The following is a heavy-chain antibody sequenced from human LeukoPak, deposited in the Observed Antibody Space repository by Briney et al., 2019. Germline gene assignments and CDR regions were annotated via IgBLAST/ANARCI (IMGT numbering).Heavy chain of an antibody. CDR2: IWYDGSNK. CDR3: ARDSESYGSGSSSFDY. V-gene: IGHV3-33*01. CDR1: GFTFSSYG. D-gene: IGHD3-10*01. Sequence: GGSLRLSCAASGFTFSSYGMHWVRQAPGKGLEWVAVIWYDGSNKYYADSVKGRFTISRDNSKNTLYLQMNSLRAEDMAVYYCARDSESYGSGSSSFDYWGQGTLVTVSS. J-gene: IGHJ4*02.